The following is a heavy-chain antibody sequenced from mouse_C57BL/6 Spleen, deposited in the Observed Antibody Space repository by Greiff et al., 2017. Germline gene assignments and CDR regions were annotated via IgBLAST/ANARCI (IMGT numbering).Heavy chain of an antibody. Sequence: DVQLQESGPGLVKPSPSLSLTCSVTGYSITSGYYWNWIRQFPGNKLEWMGYISYDGSNNYNPSLKNRISITRDTSKNQFCLKLNSVTTEDTATYYCAREDDYDGAYGGQGTLVTVSA. V-gene: IGHV3-6*01. CDR1: GYSITSGYY. D-gene: IGHD2-4*01. CDR2: ISYDGSN. J-gene: IGHJ3*01. CDR3: AREDDYDGAY.